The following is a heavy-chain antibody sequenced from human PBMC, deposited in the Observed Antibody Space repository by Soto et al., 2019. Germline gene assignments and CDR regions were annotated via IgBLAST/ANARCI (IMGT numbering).Heavy chain of an antibody. J-gene: IGHJ6*02. CDR3: ARDAIQQLVSRDYYYYGMDV. V-gene: IGHV3-30-3*01. D-gene: IGHD6-13*01. CDR2: ISYDGSNK. CDR1: GFTFSSYA. Sequence: QVQLVESGGGVVQPGRSLRLSCAASGFTFSSYAMHWVRQAPGKGLEWVADISYDGSNKYYADYVKGRFTISRDNSKNTLYLQMNSLRAEDTAVYYCARDAIQQLVSRDYYYYGMDVWGQGTTVTVSS.